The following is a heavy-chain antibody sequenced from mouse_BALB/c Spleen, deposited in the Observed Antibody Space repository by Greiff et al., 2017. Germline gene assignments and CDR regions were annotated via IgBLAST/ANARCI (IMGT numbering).Heavy chain of an antibody. CDR2: ISSGGST. D-gene: IGHD1-1*01. Sequence: EVQVVESGGGLVKPGGSLKLSCAASGFTFSSYAMSWVRQTPERRLEWVASISSGGSTYYPDSVKGRFTISRDNARNILYLQMSSLRSEDTAMYYCARGLRYYFDYWGQGTTLTVSS. J-gene: IGHJ2*01. V-gene: IGHV5-6-5*01. CDR3: ARGLRYYFDY. CDR1: GFTFSSYA.